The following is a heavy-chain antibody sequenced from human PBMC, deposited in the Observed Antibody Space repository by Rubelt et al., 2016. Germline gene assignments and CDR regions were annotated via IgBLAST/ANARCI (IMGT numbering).Heavy chain of an antibody. CDR3: AKDAFSGSASGPAGLDY. J-gene: IGHJ4*02. Sequence: GESLRLSCAASGFDFRPYVMTWVRHAPGRGLEWVSDISGSGGGTHFAGSVRGRFTISRDNSKNTVYLQMDRLRGEDTAMYYCAKDAFSGSASGPAGLDYWGQGTLVTVSS. V-gene: IGHV3-23*01. CDR1: GFDFRPYV. D-gene: IGHD1-26*01. CDR2: ISGSGGGT.